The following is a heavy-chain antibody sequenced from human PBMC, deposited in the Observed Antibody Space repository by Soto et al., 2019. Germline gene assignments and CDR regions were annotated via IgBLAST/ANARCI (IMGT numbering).Heavy chain of an antibody. CDR3: AKFQSLDRTELDY. CDR2: ISASGGST. D-gene: IGHD3-10*01. J-gene: IGHJ4*02. Sequence: EVQLLESGGGLVQPGGSLRLSCAASGLTFSGYGMSWVRQAPGKGLEWVSGISASGGSTYYADSVKGRFTITRDYSKNTLYLQMNSLRAEDTAVYYCAKFQSLDRTELDYWGQGTLVTVSS. CDR1: GLTFSGYG. V-gene: IGHV3-23*01.